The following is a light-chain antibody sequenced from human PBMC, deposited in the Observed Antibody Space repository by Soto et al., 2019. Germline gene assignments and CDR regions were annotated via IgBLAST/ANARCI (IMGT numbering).Light chain of an antibody. CDR2: EIN. J-gene: IGLJ1*01. Sequence: QSVLTQPASVSGSPGQSITIPCTRTISDVGGYNYVSWYQQHPGKAPKLMISEINNRPSGVSNRFSGSKSGNTVYLTISGLQAEDEADYHCSSYRNSSTLYVFGTGTKVTVL. CDR3: SSYRNSSTLYV. CDR1: ISDVGGYNY. V-gene: IGLV2-14*01.